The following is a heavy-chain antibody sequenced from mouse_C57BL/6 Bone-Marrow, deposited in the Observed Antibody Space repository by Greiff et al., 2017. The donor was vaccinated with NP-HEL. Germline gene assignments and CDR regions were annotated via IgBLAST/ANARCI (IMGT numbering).Heavy chain of an antibody. CDR3: ARGGVTVPFAY. Sequence: QVQLQQSGAELARPGASVKLSCKASGYTFTSYGISWVKQRTGQGLEWIGEIYPRSGNTYYNEKFKGKATLTADKSSSTAYMELRSLTSEDSAVYFCARGGVTVPFAYWGQGTLVTVSA. J-gene: IGHJ3*01. V-gene: IGHV1-81*01. CDR1: GYTFTSYG. D-gene: IGHD2-2*01. CDR2: IYPRSGNT.